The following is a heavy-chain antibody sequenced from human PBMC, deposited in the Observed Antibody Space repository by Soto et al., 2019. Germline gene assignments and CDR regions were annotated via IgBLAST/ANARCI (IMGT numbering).Heavy chain of an antibody. D-gene: IGHD2-15*01. CDR1: GYTFTSYD. CDR2: MNPNSGNT. CDR3: ARGRGYCSGGSCYPNWFDP. Sequence: QVQLVQSGAEVKKPGASVKVSCKASGYTFTSYDINWVRQATGQGLEWMGWMNPNSGNTGYAQKFQGRVTVTRNTSISTAYMELSNLRSEDTAVYYCARGRGYCSGGSCYPNWFDPWGQGTLVTVSS. V-gene: IGHV1-8*01. J-gene: IGHJ5*02.